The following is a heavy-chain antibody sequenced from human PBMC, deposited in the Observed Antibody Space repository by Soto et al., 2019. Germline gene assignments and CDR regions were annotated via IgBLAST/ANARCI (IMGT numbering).Heavy chain of an antibody. CDR1: GYTFTSYG. J-gene: IGHJ4*02. CDR2: ISAYNGNT. V-gene: IGHV1-18*01. CDR3: ARESEDLTSNFDY. Sequence: ASVKVSCKASGYTFTSYGISWVRQAPGQGLEWMGWISAYNGNTNYAQKLQGRVTMTTDTPTSTAYMELRSLRAEDTAVYYCARESEDLTSNFDYWGQGTLVTVSS.